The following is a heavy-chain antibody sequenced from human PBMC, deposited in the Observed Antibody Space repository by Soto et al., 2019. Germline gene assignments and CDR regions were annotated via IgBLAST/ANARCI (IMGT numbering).Heavy chain of an antibody. J-gene: IGHJ4*02. CDR3: AREASVLIPAAQPSRFDS. V-gene: IGHV1-18*01. D-gene: IGHD2-2*01. CDR2: ISPYSGYT. CDR1: GYSFMKYG. Sequence: ASGKVSGKXFGYSFMKYGINWVRQAPGQGLEWVGWISPYSGYTHSAQKFHGRLTLTTDTAASTAYMELRILRSADTALYYCAREASVLIPAAQPSRFDSWGQGTLVTVSS.